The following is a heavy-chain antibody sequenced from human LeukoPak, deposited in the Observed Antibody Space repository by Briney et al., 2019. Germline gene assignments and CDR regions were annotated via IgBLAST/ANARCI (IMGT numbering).Heavy chain of an antibody. V-gene: IGHV4-34*01. D-gene: IGHD6-6*01. J-gene: IGHJ4*02. Sequence: SETLSLTCAVYGGSFSGYYWSWIRQPPGKGLEWIGEINHSGSTNYNPSLKSRVTISVDTSKNQFSLKLSSVTAADTAVYYCARCPIAARPKGGPGGYLGQGTLVTVSS. CDR3: ARCPIAARPKGGPGGY. CDR1: GGSFSGYY. CDR2: INHSGST.